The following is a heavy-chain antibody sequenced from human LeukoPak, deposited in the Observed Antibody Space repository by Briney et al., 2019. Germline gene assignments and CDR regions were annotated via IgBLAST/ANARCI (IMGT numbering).Heavy chain of an antibody. V-gene: IGHV1-2*02. CDR3: VRDIVVPAARLGFDP. CDR2: INPNSGGT. CDR1: GYTFTGYY. D-gene: IGHD2-2*01. J-gene: IGHJ5*02. Sequence: ASVKVSCKASGYTFTGYYMHWVRQAPGQGLEWMGWINPNSGGTNYAQKFQGRVTMTRDTSISTAYMELSRLRSDDTAVYYCVRDIVVPAARLGFDPWGQGTLVTVSS.